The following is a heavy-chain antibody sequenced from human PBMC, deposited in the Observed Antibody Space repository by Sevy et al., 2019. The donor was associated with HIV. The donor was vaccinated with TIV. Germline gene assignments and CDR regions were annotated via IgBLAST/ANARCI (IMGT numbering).Heavy chain of an antibody. J-gene: IGHJ4*02. CDR3: AREGCTKPHDY. CDR1: GFNFNIYS. CDR2: LSFECGRI. V-gene: IGHV3-23*01. D-gene: IGHD2-8*01. Sequence: GGSLRLSCVASGFNFNIYSMSWVRQAPGKRLEWVSTLSFECGRINHADSVQGRFTMSRDDSKKTVYLEMNSLRPEDTAVYYCAREGCTKPHDYWGQGTLVTVSS.